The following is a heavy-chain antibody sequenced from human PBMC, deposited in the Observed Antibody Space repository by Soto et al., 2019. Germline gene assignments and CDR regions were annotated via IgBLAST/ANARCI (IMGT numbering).Heavy chain of an antibody. D-gene: IGHD4-17*01. CDR1: GFSFSSYA. V-gene: IGHV3-23*01. CDR3: AKVVRPSTTTTQPVEY. CDR2: ISRSGDYT. J-gene: IGHJ4*02. Sequence: PGESLKISCAASGFSFSSYAMTWVRQAPGKGLQWVSGISRSGDYTYYADSVEGRFTISRDDSKNTLYLDVKSLRAEDTAVYYCAKVVRPSTTTTQPVEYWGQGTLVTVSS.